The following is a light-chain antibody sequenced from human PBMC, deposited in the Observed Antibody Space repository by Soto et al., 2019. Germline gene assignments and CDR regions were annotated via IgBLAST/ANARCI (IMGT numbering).Light chain of an antibody. Sequence: QSALTQPASVSGSPGQSITISCTGSSSDVGGHNHVSWYQQHPGKAPKLIIYEVGNRPSGVSYCFSGSKSGNTASLTISGLQAEDEADYYCNSYTSSSTHVFGTGTKLTVL. CDR1: SSDVGGHNH. CDR3: NSYTSSSTHV. V-gene: IGLV2-14*01. CDR2: EVG. J-gene: IGLJ1*01.